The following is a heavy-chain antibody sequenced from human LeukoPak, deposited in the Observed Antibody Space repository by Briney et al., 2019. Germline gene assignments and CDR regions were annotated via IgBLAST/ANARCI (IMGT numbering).Heavy chain of an antibody. D-gene: IGHD3-10*01. CDR1: GFTFSSYA. V-gene: IGHV3-23*01. J-gene: IGHJ4*02. CDR2: MSGSGGTT. CDR3: AKDQWGAIRGEFDY. Sequence: PGGSLRLSCAASGFTFSSYAMSWVRQAPGKGLEWVSGMSGSGGTTYYADSEKGRSTISRDNSKNTLYLQLNSLRAEDTAVYYCAKDQWGAIRGEFDYWGQGTLVTVSS.